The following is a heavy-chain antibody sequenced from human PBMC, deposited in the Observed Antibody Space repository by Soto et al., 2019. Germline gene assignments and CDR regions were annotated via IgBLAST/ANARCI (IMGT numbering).Heavy chain of an antibody. J-gene: IGHJ5*02. D-gene: IGHD6-19*01. Sequence: QVQLVQSGAEVKKPGASVKVSCKASGDTFTSYDIIWVGQATGQGLEWMGWMNPSTGNTDSAEKFQGRLTMTRNTSISTVYMELSSLSFEDTAVYYCARGRIIVAGGFDPWGQGTLVTVSS. V-gene: IGHV1-8*01. CDR1: GDTFTSYD. CDR3: ARGRIIVAGGFDP. CDR2: MNPSTGNT.